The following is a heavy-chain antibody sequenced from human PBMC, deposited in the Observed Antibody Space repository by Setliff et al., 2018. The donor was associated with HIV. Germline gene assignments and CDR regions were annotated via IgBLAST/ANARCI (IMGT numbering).Heavy chain of an antibody. Sequence: PSETLSLTCAVYGGSFSGYNWSWIRQTPGKGLEWIGEINHSGSTNHNPPLKSRATISVDTSKNQFSLKLSSVTAADTAVYYCARGSGRFCSGGRCSAFDYWGQGTLVTVSS. CDR1: GGSFSGYN. D-gene: IGHD2-15*01. CDR2: INHSGST. J-gene: IGHJ4*02. CDR3: ARGSGRFCSGGRCSAFDY. V-gene: IGHV4-34*04.